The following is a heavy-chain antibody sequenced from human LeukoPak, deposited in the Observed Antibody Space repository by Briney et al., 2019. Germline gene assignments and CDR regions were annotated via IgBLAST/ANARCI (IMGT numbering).Heavy chain of an antibody. CDR1: GFTFSGFA. V-gene: IGHV3-73*01. D-gene: IGHD3-22*01. CDR3: NYYDSRAGPR. CDR2: IRSKANSYAT. J-gene: IGHJ4*02. Sequence: GGSLRLSCAASGFTFSGFAMHWVRQASGKGLEWVGRIRSKANSYATEYAASVKGRFPISRDESKNTAYLQMSSLKTEDTAIYYCNYYDSRAGPRWGQGTLVTVFS.